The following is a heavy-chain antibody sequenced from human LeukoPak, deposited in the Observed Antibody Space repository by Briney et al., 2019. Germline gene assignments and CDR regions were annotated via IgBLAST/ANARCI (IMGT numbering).Heavy chain of an antibody. CDR2: ISGSGGNT. CDR1: GFTFSNYD. V-gene: IGHV3-23*01. J-gene: IGHJ4*02. Sequence: GASLRLSCAASGFTFSNYDMSWVRQAPGKGLEWVSTISGSGGNTYYADSVKGRFTISRDSSKNTLYLQMNSLRAEDTAVYYCAKNRQQLDYWGQGTLVTVSS. CDR3: AKNRQQLDY. D-gene: IGHD6-13*01.